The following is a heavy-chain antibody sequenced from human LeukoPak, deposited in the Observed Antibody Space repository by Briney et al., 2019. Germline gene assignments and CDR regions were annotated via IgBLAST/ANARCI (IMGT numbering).Heavy chain of an antibody. J-gene: IGHJ5*02. CDR1: GFTFSSYW. V-gene: IGHV3-74*01. Sequence: PGGSLRLSCAASGFTFSSYWMHWVRQAPGKGLVWVSRINSDGSSTSYADSVKGRFTISRDNAKNTLYLKMNSLRAEDTAVYYCARVRGPAEIDPWGQGTLDTVSS. CDR3: ARVRGPAEIDP. CDR2: INSDGSST. D-gene: IGHD2-2*01.